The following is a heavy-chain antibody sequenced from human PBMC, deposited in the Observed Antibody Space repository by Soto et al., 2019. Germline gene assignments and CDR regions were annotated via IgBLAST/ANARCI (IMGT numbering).Heavy chain of an antibody. CDR3: ASGRHDIVDH. Sequence: QVQLVQSGAEVKKPGASVKVSCKASGYTFTSYDINWVRQATGQGLEWMGWMNPNSGNTGFAQKFQGRVTMTRNTSISTAYTELCSRRSEVTAVYYCASGRHDIVDHWGKGTLVTVSS. J-gene: IGHJ4*02. D-gene: IGHD3-16*02. V-gene: IGHV1-8*01. CDR1: GYTFTSYD. CDR2: MNPNSGNT.